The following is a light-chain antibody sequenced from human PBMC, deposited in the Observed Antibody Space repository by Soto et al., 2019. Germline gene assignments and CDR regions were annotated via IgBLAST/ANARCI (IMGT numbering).Light chain of an antibody. CDR3: LQDYTYTIT. Sequence: ASRMSHAPSSLAACVADRVTITCLSSKGIRNDLGWYQKKPGKAHKLLIYAAHSLKRGVTSRLSGSGSGKDFNLTIRSLQPEDLATYYCLQDYTYTITFGQGTRLEIK. J-gene: IGKJ5*01. CDR2: AAH. V-gene: IGKV1-6*01. CDR1: KGIRND.